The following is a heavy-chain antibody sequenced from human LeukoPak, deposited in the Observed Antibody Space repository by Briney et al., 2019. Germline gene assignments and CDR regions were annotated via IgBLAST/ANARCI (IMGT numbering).Heavy chain of an antibody. V-gene: IGHV3-23*01. CDR3: AKVGYSYGYWGAFDI. CDR1: GFTFSSYA. CDR2: ISGSDGST. Sequence: GGSLRLSCAASGFTFSSYAMSWVRQAPGKGLEWVSAISGSDGSTYYADSVKGRFTISRDNSKNTLYLQMNSLRAEDTAVYYCAKVGYSYGYWGAFDIWGQGTMVTVSS. J-gene: IGHJ3*02. D-gene: IGHD5-18*01.